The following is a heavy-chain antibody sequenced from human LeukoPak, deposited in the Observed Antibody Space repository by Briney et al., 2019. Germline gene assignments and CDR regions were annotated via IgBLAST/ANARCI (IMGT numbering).Heavy chain of an antibody. D-gene: IGHD5-18*01. CDR1: GFTFSSYA. CDR2: ISYDGSNK. Sequence: GGSLRLSCAASGFTFSSYAMHWVRQAPGKGLEWVAVISYDGSNKYYADSVKGRFTISRDNSKNTLYLQMNSLRAEDTAVYYCARDLAPKYSYGYMGYWGQGTLVTVSS. J-gene: IGHJ4*02. CDR3: ARDLAPKYSYGYMGY. V-gene: IGHV3-30*04.